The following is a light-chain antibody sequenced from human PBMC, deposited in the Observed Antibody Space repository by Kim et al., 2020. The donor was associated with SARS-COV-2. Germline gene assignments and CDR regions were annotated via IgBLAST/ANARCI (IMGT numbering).Light chain of an antibody. CDR2: DVS. J-gene: IGLJ1*01. V-gene: IGLV2-14*03. Sequence: PGQSMTMCCTGTSSNVGGYNDVAWYEQHPSKAPKHMNYDVSNRPSGVSIRFSGSKCGDTASLTISGLQAEDEADYYCSSYTSSSILFGTGTKVTVL. CDR1: SSNVGGYND. CDR3: SSYTSSSIL.